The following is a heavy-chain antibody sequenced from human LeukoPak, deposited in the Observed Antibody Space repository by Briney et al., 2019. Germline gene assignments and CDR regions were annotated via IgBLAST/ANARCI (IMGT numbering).Heavy chain of an antibody. CDR2: IWYDGSNK. Sequence: GGSLRLSCAASGFTFSSYGMHWVRQAPGKGLEWVAVIWYDGSNKYYADSVKGRFTISRDNSKNTLYLQMNSLRAEDTAVYYCARDHTSHYYDSSAIDIWGQGTMVTVSS. V-gene: IGHV3-33*01. J-gene: IGHJ3*02. CDR3: ARDHTSHYYDSSAIDI. D-gene: IGHD3-22*01. CDR1: GFTFSSYG.